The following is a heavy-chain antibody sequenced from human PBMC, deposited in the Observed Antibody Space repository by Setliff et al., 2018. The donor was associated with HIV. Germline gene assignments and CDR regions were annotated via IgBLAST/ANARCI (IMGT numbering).Heavy chain of an antibody. CDR3: ASGYARGSMTH. Sequence: ASVKVSCKASGYTFTTYAMHWVRQAPGQSLEWMGWINGGIGNTKYSQKFQDRVTITRDSSAYTSYMELSSLRSEDTAVYYCASGYARGSMTHWGQGTLVTVSS. CDR2: INGGIGNT. CDR1: GYTFTTYA. J-gene: IGHJ4*02. D-gene: IGHD6-13*01. V-gene: IGHV1-3*01.